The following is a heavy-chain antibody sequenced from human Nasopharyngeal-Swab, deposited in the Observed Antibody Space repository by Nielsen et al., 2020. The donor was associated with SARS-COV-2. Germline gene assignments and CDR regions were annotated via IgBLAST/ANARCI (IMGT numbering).Heavy chain of an antibody. Sequence: ASVKVSCRASGYTFTDYYMHWVRQAPGQGLEWMGRINPNSGDTDYTQKFQGRVTVTRDTSINTVYMELSSLRSDDPAVYYCARDDGDVPGITGSGPPGGYWGHGTLVTVSS. CDR2: INPNSGDT. V-gene: IGHV1-2*06. CDR3: ARDDGDVPGITGSGPPGGY. CDR1: GYTFTDYY. J-gene: IGHJ4*01. D-gene: IGHD6-13*01.